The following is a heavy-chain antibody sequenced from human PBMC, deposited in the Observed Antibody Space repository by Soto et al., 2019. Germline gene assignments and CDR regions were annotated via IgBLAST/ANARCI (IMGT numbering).Heavy chain of an antibody. CDR1: GGSISSSNYY. Sequence: QMQLQESGPGLVKPSQTLSLTCTVSGGSISSSNYYWSWIRHSPGTCLEWIGYVHYRGGTYYNPSLKRRVTMAMDPYKSQFSLQLRSVTAAATAVYFCTREIMVNSSYGDYSYHGLDVWGQGTKVTVSS. CDR3: TREIMVNSSYGDYSYHGLDV. J-gene: IGHJ6*02. D-gene: IGHD2-21*01. V-gene: IGHV4-30-4*01. CDR2: VHYRGGT.